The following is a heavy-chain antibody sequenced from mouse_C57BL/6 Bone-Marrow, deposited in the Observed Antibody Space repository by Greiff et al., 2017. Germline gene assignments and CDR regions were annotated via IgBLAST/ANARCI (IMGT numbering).Heavy chain of an antibody. CDR3: ARKLRYSFYYIDY. CDR2: IDPSDSET. Sequence: QVQLQQPGAELVRPGSSVKLSCKASGYTFTSYWMHWVKQRPIQGLEWIGNIDPSDSETHYNQKFKDKATLTVDKSSSTAYMPLSSLTSADSSVYYCARKLRYSFYYIDYWGQGTSRTVSS. CDR1: GYTFTSYW. D-gene: IGHD1-1*01. V-gene: IGHV1-52*01. J-gene: IGHJ2*02.